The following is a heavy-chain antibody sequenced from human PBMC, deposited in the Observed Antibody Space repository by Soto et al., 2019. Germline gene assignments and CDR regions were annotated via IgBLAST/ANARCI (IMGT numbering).Heavy chain of an antibody. CDR2: INAGNGNT. V-gene: IGHV1-3*01. J-gene: IGHJ5*02. CDR3: ARGGPLPYELNWFDP. D-gene: IGHD5-12*01. Sequence: ASVKVSCKASGYTFTSYAMHWVRQAPGQRLEWMGWINAGNGNTKYSQKFQGRVTITRDTSASTAYMELSSLRSEDTAVYYCARGGPLPYELNWFDPWGQGTLVTVSS. CDR1: GYTFTSYA.